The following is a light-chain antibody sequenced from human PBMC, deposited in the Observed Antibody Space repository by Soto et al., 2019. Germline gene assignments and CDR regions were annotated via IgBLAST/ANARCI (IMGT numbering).Light chain of an antibody. CDR3: EAWDDSLSGHV. CDR2: RNT. Sequence: QAVVTQPPSASGTPGQTVTISCSGSRSNIGNNYVCWYQQLPGAAPKLLIYRNTQRPSGVPDRFSGSKSGTAASLAISGLRSEDEADYFCEAWDDSLSGHVFGTGTQLTVL. CDR1: RSNIGNNY. V-gene: IGLV1-47*01. J-gene: IGLJ1*01.